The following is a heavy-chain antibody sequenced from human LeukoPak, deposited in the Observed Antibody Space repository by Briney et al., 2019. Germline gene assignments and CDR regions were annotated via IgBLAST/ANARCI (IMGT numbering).Heavy chain of an antibody. CDR1: GFTFSSYG. D-gene: IGHD3-22*01. J-gene: IGHJ4*02. CDR3: AKAGLTMIRFGVVDY. Sequence: GGSLRLSCAASGFTFSSYGMHWVRQAPGKGLEWVAVISYDGSNKYYADSVKGRFTISRDNSKNTLYLQMNSLRAEDTAVYYCAKAGLTMIRFGVVDYWGQGTLVTVSS. V-gene: IGHV3-30*18. CDR2: ISYDGSNK.